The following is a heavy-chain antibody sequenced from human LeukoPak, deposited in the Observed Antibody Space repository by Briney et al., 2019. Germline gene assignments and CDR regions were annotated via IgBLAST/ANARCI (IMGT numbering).Heavy chain of an antibody. CDR2: ISGSGGST. J-gene: IGHJ4*02. CDR3: AKDHRACSSSSCYLPVDY. V-gene: IGHV3-23*01. Sequence: GGSLRLSCAASGFTFSSYAMSWVRQAPGRGLEWVSAISGSGGSTYYADSVKGRFTISRDNSKNTLYLQMNSLRAEDTAVYYCAKDHRACSSSSCYLPVDYWGQGTLVTVSS. CDR1: GFTFSSYA. D-gene: IGHD2-2*01.